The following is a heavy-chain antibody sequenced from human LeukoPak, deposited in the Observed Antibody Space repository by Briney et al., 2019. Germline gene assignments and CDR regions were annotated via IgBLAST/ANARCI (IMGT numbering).Heavy chain of an antibody. CDR2: ISSSSSYI. D-gene: IGHD1-26*01. CDR3: ARVVGSLYYMDV. J-gene: IGHJ6*03. CDR1: GFTFSSYS. Sequence: GGSLRLSCAASGFTFSSYSMNWVRQAPGRGLEWVSSISSSSSYIYCADSVKGRFTISRDNAKNSLYLQMNSLRAEDTAVYYCARVVGSLYYMDVWGKGTTVTISS. V-gene: IGHV3-21*01.